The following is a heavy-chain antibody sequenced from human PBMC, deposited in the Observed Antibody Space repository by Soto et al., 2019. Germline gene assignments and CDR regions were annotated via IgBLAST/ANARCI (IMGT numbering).Heavy chain of an antibody. CDR1: GFAFSSYS. CDR3: ARLYTGIIDSERAGIDY. Sequence: EVQLVESGGGLVKPGGSLRLSCAASGFAFSSYSMNWVRQAPGKGLEWVSSISSTGTFIYYGDSVKGRFTVSRDNAQSSLYLQMSSLRAEDSAMYYCARLYTGIIDSERAGIDYWGQGTLVTVSS. CDR2: ISSTGTFI. J-gene: IGHJ4*02. D-gene: IGHD1-20*01. V-gene: IGHV3-21*04.